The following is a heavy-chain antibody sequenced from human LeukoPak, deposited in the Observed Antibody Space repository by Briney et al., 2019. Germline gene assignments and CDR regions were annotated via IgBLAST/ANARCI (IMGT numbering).Heavy chain of an antibody. CDR3: ARDSGGGSFDP. CDR2: IWYDGSNK. J-gene: IGHJ5*02. D-gene: IGHD2-15*01. CDR1: GFTFSSYA. V-gene: IGHV3-33*08. Sequence: GSLRLSCAASGFTFSSYAMSWVRQAPGKGLEWVAVIWYDGSNKYYADSVKGRFTISRDNSKNTLYLQMNSLRAEDTAVYYCARDSGGGSFDPWGQGTLVTVSS.